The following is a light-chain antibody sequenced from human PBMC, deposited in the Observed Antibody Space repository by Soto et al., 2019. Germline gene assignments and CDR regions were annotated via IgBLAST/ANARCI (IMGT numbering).Light chain of an antibody. CDR2: DAS. CDR1: QSISSY. V-gene: IGKV1-39*01. CDR3: QQAYSFPIT. Sequence: DIHMTQSPSSLSASVGNRVTITCRASQSISSYLNWYQQKPGKAPKLLIYDASSLESGVPSRFSASGSGTDFTLSISNLQPEDFATYYCQQAYSFPITFGQGTRLEIK. J-gene: IGKJ5*01.